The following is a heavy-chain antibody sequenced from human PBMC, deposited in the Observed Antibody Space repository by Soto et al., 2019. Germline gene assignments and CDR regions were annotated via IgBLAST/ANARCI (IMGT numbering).Heavy chain of an antibody. CDR2: IDWDDDK. J-gene: IGHJ5*02. CDR3: AHSLSIAVAGTRRPWFDP. D-gene: IGHD6-19*01. Sequence: SGDALLTPKHSVGLACTSWGLSHSNKRVGVGWIRQPPGKALERLALIDWDDDKRYSPSLKSRLTITKDTSKNQVVLTMTNMDPVDTATYYCAHSLSIAVAGTRRPWFDPWGQGLLVTV. CDR1: GLSHSNKRVG. V-gene: IGHV2-5*02.